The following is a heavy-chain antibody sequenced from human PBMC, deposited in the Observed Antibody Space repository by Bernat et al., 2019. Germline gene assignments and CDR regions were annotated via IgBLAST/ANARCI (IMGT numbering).Heavy chain of an antibody. CDR3: ARVRFRSYYYGSGSYYNGVLLSYGMDV. CDR1: GGTFSSYA. J-gene: IGHJ6*02. D-gene: IGHD3-10*01. Sequence: QVQLVQSGAEVKKPGSSVKVSCKASGGTFSSYAISWVRQAPGQGLEWMGGIIPIFGTANYAQKFQGKVTSTVDESTSTAYMELSSLRSEDTAVYYCARVRFRSYYYGSGSYYNGVLLSYGMDVWGQGTTFTVSS. V-gene: IGHV1-69*01. CDR2: IIPIFGTA.